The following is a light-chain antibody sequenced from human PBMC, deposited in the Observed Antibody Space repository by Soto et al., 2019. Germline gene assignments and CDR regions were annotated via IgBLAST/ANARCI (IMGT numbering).Light chain of an antibody. J-gene: IGKJ1*01. CDR1: QSFSSN. V-gene: IGKV3-15*01. Sequence: EIVMTQSPATLSVSPGERDTLSCRASQSFSSNLAWYQQKPGQAPRLLIYGASTRATGVPARFSGSGSGTEFTLTISSLQSEDFAVYYCHQYNDWPRTFGQGTKVDIK. CDR3: HQYNDWPRT. CDR2: GAS.